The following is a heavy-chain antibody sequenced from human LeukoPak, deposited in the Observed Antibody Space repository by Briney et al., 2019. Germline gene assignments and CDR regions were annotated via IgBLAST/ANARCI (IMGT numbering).Heavy chain of an antibody. CDR1: GGSISSSSYY. V-gene: IGHV4-39*01. D-gene: IGHD4-23*01. Sequence: PSETLSLTCTVSGGSISSSSYYWGWIRQPPGKGLEWIGSIYYSGSTYYNPSLKSRVTISVDTSKNQFSLKLSSVTAADTAVYYCARQDGGRLFDYWAREPWSPSPQ. CDR2: IYYSGST. J-gene: IGHJ4*02. CDR3: ARQDGGRLFDY.